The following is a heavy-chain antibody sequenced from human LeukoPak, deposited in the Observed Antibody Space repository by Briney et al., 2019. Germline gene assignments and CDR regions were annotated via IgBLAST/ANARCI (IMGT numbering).Heavy chain of an antibody. D-gene: IGHD3-10*01. CDR2: INPSGGST. Sequence: ASVKVSCKASGYTFTSYYMHWVRQAPGQGLEWMGIINPSGGSTSYAQKFQGRVTITRNTSISTAYMELSSLRSEDTAVYYCARLTGDDAFDIWGQGTMVTVSS. CDR1: GYTFTSYY. J-gene: IGHJ3*02. CDR3: ARLTGDDAFDI. V-gene: IGHV1-46*01.